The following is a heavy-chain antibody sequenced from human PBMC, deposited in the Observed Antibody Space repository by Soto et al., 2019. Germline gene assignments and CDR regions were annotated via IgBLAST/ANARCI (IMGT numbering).Heavy chain of an antibody. V-gene: IGHV1-46*03. Sequence: QVQLVQSGAEVKKPGASVKVSCKASGYTFTSYYMHWVRQAPGQGLEWMGIINPSGGSTSYAKKFQGRVTMTRDTATSTVYMELSSLRSEDTAVYYCATNPSSSSPYYYYYMDVWGKGTTVTVSS. CDR1: GYTFTSYY. J-gene: IGHJ6*03. CDR2: INPSGGST. D-gene: IGHD6-6*01. CDR3: ATNPSSSSPYYYYYMDV.